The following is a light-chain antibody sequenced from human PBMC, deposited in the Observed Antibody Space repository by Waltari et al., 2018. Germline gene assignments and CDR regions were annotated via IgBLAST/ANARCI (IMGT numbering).Light chain of an antibody. CDR3: SAYTGTSWV. V-gene: IGLV2-8*01. Sequence: QSALTQPPSASGSPGQSVTISCTGTSSDVGAYNYVSWYQQHPGKAPKLMIFEVSDRPSGVPCRFSGSKSGNTASLTVSGLQADDEGDYYCSAYTGTSWVFGGGTKLTVL. J-gene: IGLJ3*02. CDR2: EVS. CDR1: SSDVGAYNY.